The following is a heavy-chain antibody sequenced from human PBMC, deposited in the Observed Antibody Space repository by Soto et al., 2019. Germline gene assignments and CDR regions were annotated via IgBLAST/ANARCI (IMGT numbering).Heavy chain of an antibody. CDR2: IYYSGDT. J-gene: IGHJ6*02. CDR1: GGSVSSGAHY. CDR3: ARPGIRFGNKMDV. D-gene: IGHD3-10*01. V-gene: IGHV4-31*03. Sequence: PSETLSLTCTVSGGSVSSGAHYWSWVRQHPGKGLEWIGYIYYSGDTQYNPSLKSRVTISLDTSKKQFSLKLSSVTAADTAVYYCARPGIRFGNKMDVWGQGTTVTVSS.